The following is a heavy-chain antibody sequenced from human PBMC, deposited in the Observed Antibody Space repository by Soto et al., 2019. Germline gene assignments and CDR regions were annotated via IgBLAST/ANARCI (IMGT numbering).Heavy chain of an antibody. D-gene: IGHD3-10*01. Sequence: QVQLVQSGAEVKKPGSSVKVSCKASGGTFSSYAISWVRQAPGQGLVWMGGVIPIFGTANYAQKFQGRGTITADESTSTAYMELSSLRSEDTAVYCCARVAHYGSWSVSRYCGMDVWGQGTTVTVSS. CDR1: GGTFSSYA. V-gene: IGHV1-69*01. J-gene: IGHJ6*02. CDR3: ARVAHYGSWSVSRYCGMDV. CDR2: VIPIFGTA.